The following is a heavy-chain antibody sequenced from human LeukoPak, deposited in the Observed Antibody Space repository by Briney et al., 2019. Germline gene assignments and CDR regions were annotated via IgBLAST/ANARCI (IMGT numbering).Heavy chain of an antibody. Sequence: ASVKVSCKASGYTFTDYYMHWVRQAPGQGLEWMGWINPNSGGTNYAQKFQGRVTMTRDTSISTAYMELSRLRSDDTAVYYCARALWFGELLQFDYWGQGTLVTVSS. D-gene: IGHD3-10*01. CDR2: INPNSGGT. CDR3: ARALWFGELLQFDY. V-gene: IGHV1-2*02. J-gene: IGHJ4*02. CDR1: GYTFTDYY.